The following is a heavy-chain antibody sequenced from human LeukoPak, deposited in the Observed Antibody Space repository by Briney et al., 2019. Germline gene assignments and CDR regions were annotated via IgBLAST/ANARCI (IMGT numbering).Heavy chain of an antibody. Sequence: PGGSLRLSCAAYGFTFSSYSMNWVRQAPGKGLEWVSGITSRGISYYADSVKGRFTISRDISKNTLYLQMNSLGPEDTALYYCVKDHGGTGKMNWGQGTLVTVSS. CDR2: ITSRGIS. V-gene: IGHV3-23*01. D-gene: IGHD7-27*01. CDR3: VKDHGGTGKMN. J-gene: IGHJ4*02. CDR1: GFTFSSYS.